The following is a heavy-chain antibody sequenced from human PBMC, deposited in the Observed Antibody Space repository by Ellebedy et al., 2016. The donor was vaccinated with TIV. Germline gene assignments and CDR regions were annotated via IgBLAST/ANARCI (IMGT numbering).Heavy chain of an antibody. CDR3: ANRGHSLGYFES. D-gene: IGHD5-18*01. Sequence: GESLKISCAASGFTFYNYAMTWVRQAPGQGLEWVSTISGLGESTFYADPVKGRFTISRDNARNMVYLQMNSLRADDTAVYFCANRGHSLGYFESWGQGTLVTVSS. V-gene: IGHV3-23*01. CDR2: ISGLGEST. CDR1: GFTFYNYA. J-gene: IGHJ4*02.